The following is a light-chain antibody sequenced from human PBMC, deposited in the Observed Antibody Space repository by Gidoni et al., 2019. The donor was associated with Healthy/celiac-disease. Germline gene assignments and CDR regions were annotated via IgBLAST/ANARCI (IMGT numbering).Light chain of an antibody. CDR3: QSYDSSTYVV. V-gene: IGLV6-57*03. Sequence: FLLTQPHSVSESPRPPVTISCTRSSGSIASNSVQWYQHPPGSAPTTVIYEDNQRPSGVPDRCSGCIDSASNSASLTISGQKTEDEADYYCQSYDSSTYVVFGGGTKLTVL. CDR2: EDN. J-gene: IGLJ2*01. CDR1: SGSIASNS.